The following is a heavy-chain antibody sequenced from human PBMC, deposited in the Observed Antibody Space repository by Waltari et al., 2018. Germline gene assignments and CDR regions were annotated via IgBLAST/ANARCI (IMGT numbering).Heavy chain of an antibody. Sequence: QVQLQQWGAGLLKPSETLSLTCAVYGGSFSGYYWSWIRQPPGKGLEWIGEINHSGSTNYNPSLKSRVTISVDTSKNQFSLKLSSVTAADTAVYYCARRILWFGESSPYFDYWGQGTLVIVSS. CDR3: ARRILWFGESSPYFDY. V-gene: IGHV4-34*01. D-gene: IGHD3-10*01. CDR2: INHSGST. J-gene: IGHJ4*02. CDR1: GGSFSGYY.